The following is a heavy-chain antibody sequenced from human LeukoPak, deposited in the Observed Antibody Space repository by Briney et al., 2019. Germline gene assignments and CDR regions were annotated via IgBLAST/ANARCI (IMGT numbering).Heavy chain of an antibody. J-gene: IGHJ4*02. CDR2: MNPNSGNA. CDR1: GYTFTTYD. V-gene: IGHV1-8*01. CDR3: ARRIRGAPTDY. Sequence: ASVKVSCTASGYTFTTYDLNWVRQATGQGFEWMGWMNPNSGNAGYAQKFQGRVTMTRNTSISTAYMELSNLTSEDTAVYYCARRIRGAPTDYWGQGTLVTVSS. D-gene: IGHD3-10*01.